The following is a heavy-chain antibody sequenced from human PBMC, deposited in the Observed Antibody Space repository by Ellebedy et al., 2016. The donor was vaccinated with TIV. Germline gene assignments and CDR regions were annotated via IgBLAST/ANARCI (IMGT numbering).Heavy chain of an antibody. Sequence: GESLKISCAASGFTFSSYAMSWVRQAPGKGLEWASAISGRGGSPFYADSVKGRFTISRDNSKNTLYLEMNSLRVEDTDVYYCAKDQVYSSSSRGFDIWGQGTMVSFSS. CDR3: AKDQVYSSSSRGFDI. CDR2: ISGRGGSP. CDR1: GFTFSSYA. J-gene: IGHJ3*02. V-gene: IGHV3-23*01. D-gene: IGHD6-6*01.